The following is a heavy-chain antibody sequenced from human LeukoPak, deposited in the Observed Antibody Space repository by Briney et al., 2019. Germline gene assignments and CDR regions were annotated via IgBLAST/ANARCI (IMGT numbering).Heavy chain of an antibody. CDR1: GGSITSSTYY. D-gene: IGHD3-22*01. Sequence: PSETLSLTCTVSGGSITSSTYYWGWIRQPPGKGLEWVGSIYYSGRTYYNPSLKSRVTISVDTSKNQFSLKLSSVTAADTAVYYCARQYYHSSGYYYGKIRYFDYWGQGTLVTVSA. J-gene: IGHJ4*02. CDR3: ARQYYHSSGYYYGKIRYFDY. CDR2: IYYSGRT. V-gene: IGHV4-39*01.